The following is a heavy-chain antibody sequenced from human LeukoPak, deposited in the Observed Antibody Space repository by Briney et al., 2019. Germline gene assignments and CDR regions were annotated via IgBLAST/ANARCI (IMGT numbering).Heavy chain of an antibody. Sequence: GGSLRLSCAASGXGISGFAXXXXXXAPXXGLDWVSSIGSDEKTHYSESARGRFAISRDNFQHMVFLEMNTLRAEDTAVYYCARDLHYYVAMDVWGQGTTVTVSS. CDR1: GXGISGFA. J-gene: IGHJ6*02. CDR3: ARDLHYYVAMDV. CDR2: IGSDEKT. D-gene: IGHD3-10*02. V-gene: IGHV3-23*01.